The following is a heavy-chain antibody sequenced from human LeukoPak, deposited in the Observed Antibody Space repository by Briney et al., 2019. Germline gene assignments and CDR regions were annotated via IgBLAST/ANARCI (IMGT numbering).Heavy chain of an antibody. CDR3: ARDSSGATNSRFYYYYYYMDV. Sequence: SETLSLTCTVSGGSISSSSYYWGWIRQPPGKGLEWIGSIYYSGNTYYNPSLKSRVTISVDTSKNQFSLKLSSVTAADTAVYYCARDSSGATNSRFYYYYYYMDVWGKGTTVTISS. J-gene: IGHJ6*03. CDR2: IYYSGNT. D-gene: IGHD5-12*01. V-gene: IGHV4-39*07. CDR1: GGSISSSSYY.